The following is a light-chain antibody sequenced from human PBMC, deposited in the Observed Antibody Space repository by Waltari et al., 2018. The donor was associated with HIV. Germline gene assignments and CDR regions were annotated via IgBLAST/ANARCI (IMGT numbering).Light chain of an antibody. CDR3: AAWDDSLNGPHVV. Sequence: QSVLTQPPSASETPGQRVAISCSGSSSDIGSNAVNWYQQLPGTAPKLLIYSNNQPPSGVPDRFSGSKSGTSASLAISGLQSEDEADYYCAAWDDSLNGPHVVFGGGTKLTVL. CDR1: SSDIGSNA. V-gene: IGLV1-44*01. J-gene: IGLJ2*01. CDR2: SNN.